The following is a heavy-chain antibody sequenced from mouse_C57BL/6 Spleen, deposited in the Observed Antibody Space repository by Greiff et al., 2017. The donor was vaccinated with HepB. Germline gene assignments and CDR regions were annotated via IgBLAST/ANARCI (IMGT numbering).Heavy chain of an antibody. CDR1: GFNIKDYY. D-gene: IGHD1-1*01. CDR3: TAPFISTVASRGY. J-gene: IGHJ2*01. CDR2: IDPEDGDT. Sequence: EVQLQQSGAELVRPGASVKLSCTASGFNIKDYYMHWVKQRPEQGLEWIGRIDPEDGDTEYAPKFQGKATMTADTSSNTAYLQLSSLTSEDTAVYYCTAPFISTVASRGYWGQGTTLTVCS. V-gene: IGHV14-1*01.